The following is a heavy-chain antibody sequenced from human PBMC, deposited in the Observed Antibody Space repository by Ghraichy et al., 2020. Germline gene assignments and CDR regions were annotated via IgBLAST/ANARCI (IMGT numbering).Heavy chain of an antibody. J-gene: IGHJ4*02. V-gene: IGHV4-61*01. CDR3: ARVRGYNYGLFDY. Sequence: ESLNISCSVSGGSVNSGTYSWSWIRQPPGKGLEWIGYIIYSGSTNYNPSLKSRVTISVDTSKNQFSLRLSSVTAADTAVYFCARVRGYNYGLFDYWGQGTLVTVSS. CDR2: IIYSGST. D-gene: IGHD5-18*01. CDR1: GGSVNSGTYS.